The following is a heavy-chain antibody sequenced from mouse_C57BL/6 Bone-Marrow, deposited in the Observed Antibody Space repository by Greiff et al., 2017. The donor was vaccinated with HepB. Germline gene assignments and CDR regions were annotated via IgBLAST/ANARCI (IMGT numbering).Heavy chain of an antibody. CDR2: IDPETGGT. Sequence: VQLVESGAELVRPGASVTLSCKASGYTFTDYEMHWVKQTPVHGLEWIGAIDPETGGTAYNQKFKGKAILTADKSSSTAYMELRSLTSEDSAVYYCTAPITTVVPYFDYWGQGTTLTVSS. CDR3: TAPITTVVPYFDY. D-gene: IGHD1-1*01. CDR1: GYTFTDYE. J-gene: IGHJ2*01. V-gene: IGHV1-15*01.